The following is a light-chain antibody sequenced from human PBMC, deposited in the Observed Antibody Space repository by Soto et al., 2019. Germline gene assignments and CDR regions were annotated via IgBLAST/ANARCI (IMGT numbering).Light chain of an antibody. V-gene: IGLV1-51*01. Sequence: QSVLTQSPSVSAAPGQTVTISCSGSSSNIGNNYVSWYQQLPGTAPKLLIYDNNKRPSGIPDRFSGSKSGTSGTLDITVLQTGDEADYYCATWDGSLPGEVFGGGTKLNVL. J-gene: IGLJ2*01. CDR2: DNN. CDR1: SSNIGNNY. CDR3: ATWDGSLPGEV.